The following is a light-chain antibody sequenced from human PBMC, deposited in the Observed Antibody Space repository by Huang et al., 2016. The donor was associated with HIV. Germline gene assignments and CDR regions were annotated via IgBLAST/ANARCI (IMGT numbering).Light chain of an antibody. J-gene: IGKJ2*01. CDR2: GAS. CDR1: QSVYTY. CDR3: QQYYNWPRT. V-gene: IGKV3-15*01. Sequence: EIVMTQSPATLSVSPGDRATLSCRASQSVYTYLAWYQHKPGQAPRLLIYGASTRATGFPARFSGSGSGTEFTLTISSLQSEDFAVYYCQQYYNWPRTFGQGTKLEF.